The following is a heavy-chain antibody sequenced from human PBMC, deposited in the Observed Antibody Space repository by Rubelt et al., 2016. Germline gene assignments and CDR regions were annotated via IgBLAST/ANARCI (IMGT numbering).Heavy chain of an antibody. CDR1: GGTFSSYA. J-gene: IGHJ3*02. Sequence: QVQLVQSGAEVKKPGSSVKVSCKASGGTFSSYAISWVRQAPGQGLEWMGGIIPIFGTAHYAQKFQGRVTSTADKSTSTAYMERSSLRSEDTAVYYCARDLVGVVITTHDAFDIWGQGTMVTVSS. D-gene: IGHD3-22*01. CDR3: ARDLVGVVITTHDAFDI. CDR2: IIPIFGTA. V-gene: IGHV1-69*06.